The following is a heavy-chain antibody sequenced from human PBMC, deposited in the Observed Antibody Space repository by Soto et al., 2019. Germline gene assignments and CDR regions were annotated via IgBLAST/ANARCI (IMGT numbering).Heavy chain of an antibody. J-gene: IGHJ4*02. Sequence: SVKVSCKASGGTFSSYAIIWVRQAPGQGLEWMGGIIPIFGTANYAQKFQGRVTITADESTSTAYMELSSLRSEDTAVYYCATLGDGYCSSTSCYGVFDYWGQGTLVTVSS. CDR3: ATLGDGYCSSTSCYGVFDY. D-gene: IGHD2-2*01. CDR1: GGTFSSYA. CDR2: IIPIFGTA. V-gene: IGHV1-69*13.